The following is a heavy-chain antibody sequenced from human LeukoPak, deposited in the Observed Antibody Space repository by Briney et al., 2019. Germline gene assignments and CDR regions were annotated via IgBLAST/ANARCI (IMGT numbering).Heavy chain of an antibody. CDR1: GFTFSTYA. CDR3: AKELNSGSYYVEF. V-gene: IGHV3-23*01. J-gene: IGHJ4*02. Sequence: GGSLRLSCAASGFTFSTYAMSWVRQAPGKGLDWVSAISSIGGSTYYADSVKGRFTISRDNSKNTLYLQINSLRAEDTAVYYCAKELNSGSYYVEFWGQGTLVTVSS. D-gene: IGHD1-26*01. CDR2: ISSIGGST.